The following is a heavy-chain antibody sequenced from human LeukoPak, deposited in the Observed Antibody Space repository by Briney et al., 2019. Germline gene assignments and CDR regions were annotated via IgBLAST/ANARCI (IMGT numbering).Heavy chain of an antibody. J-gene: IGHJ5*02. CDR2: ISWNSGSI. V-gene: IGHV3-9*01. D-gene: IGHD2-8*01. CDR3: AKGPRGCTNGVCNSPFDP. CDR1: GFTFDDYA. Sequence: GRSLRLSCAASGFTFDDYAMHWVRQAPGKGLEWVSGISWNSGSIGYADSVKGRFTISRDNAKNSLYLQMNSLRAEDTALYYCAKGPRGCTNGVCNSPFDPWGQGTLVTVSS.